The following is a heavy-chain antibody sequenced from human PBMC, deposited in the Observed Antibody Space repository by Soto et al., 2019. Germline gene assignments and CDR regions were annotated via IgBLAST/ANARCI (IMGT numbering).Heavy chain of an antibody. D-gene: IGHD6-13*01. CDR3: ARHLGAAAGPLYGMDV. CDR2: IYPGDSDT. CDR1: GYSFTSYW. V-gene: IGHV5-51*01. Sequence: PGESLKISCKGSGYSFTSYWIGWVRQMPGKGLEWMGIIYPGDSDTRYSPSFQGQVTISADKSISTAYPQWSSLKASDTAMYYCARHLGAAAGPLYGMDVWGQGTTVTVSS. J-gene: IGHJ6*02.